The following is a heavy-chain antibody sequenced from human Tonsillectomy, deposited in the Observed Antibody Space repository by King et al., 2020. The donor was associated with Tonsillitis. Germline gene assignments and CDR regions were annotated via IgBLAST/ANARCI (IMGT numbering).Heavy chain of an antibody. Sequence: ETQLVQSGGGLVKPGGSLRLSCAASGFTFSNAWMSWVRQAPGKGLEWVGRIKSKTDGGTTDYAAPVKGRFTISRDDSKNTLYLQMNSLKTEDTAVYYCPTGSVRGHMPSWGQGTLVTVSS. J-gene: IGHJ5*02. CDR2: IKSKTDGGTT. D-gene: IGHD3-10*01. CDR1: GFTFSNAW. CDR3: PTGSVRGHMPS. V-gene: IGHV3-15*01.